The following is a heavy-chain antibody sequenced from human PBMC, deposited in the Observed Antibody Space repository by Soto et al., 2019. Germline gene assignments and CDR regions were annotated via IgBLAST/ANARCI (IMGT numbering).Heavy chain of an antibody. D-gene: IGHD6-13*01. V-gene: IGHV3-30*18. Sequence: PGGSLRLSCAASGFTSSSYGMHWVRQAPGKGLEWVAVISYDGSNKYYADSVKGRFTISRDNSKNTLYLQMNSLRAEDTAVYYCAKEIFIAAAGAFEYWGQGTLVTVSS. J-gene: IGHJ4*02. CDR2: ISYDGSNK. CDR3: AKEIFIAAAGAFEY. CDR1: GFTSSSYG.